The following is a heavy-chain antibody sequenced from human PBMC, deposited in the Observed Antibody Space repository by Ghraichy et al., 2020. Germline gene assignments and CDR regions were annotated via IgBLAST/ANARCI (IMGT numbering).Heavy chain of an antibody. J-gene: IGHJ1*01. Sequence: SETLSLTCTVSGGSISSSSYYWGWIRQPPGKGLEWIGSIYYSGSTYYNPSLKSRVTISVDTSKNQFSLKLSSVTAADTAVYYCARHSRRGELLLAWQNRGYFQHWGQGTLVTVSS. CDR2: IYYSGST. CDR1: GGSISSSSYY. CDR3: ARHSRRGELLLAWQNRGYFQH. V-gene: IGHV4-39*01. D-gene: IGHD1-26*01.